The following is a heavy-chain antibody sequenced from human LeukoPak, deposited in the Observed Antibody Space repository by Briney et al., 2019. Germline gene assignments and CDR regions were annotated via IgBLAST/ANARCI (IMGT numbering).Heavy chain of an antibody. D-gene: IGHD6-19*01. Sequence: GGSLTLSCSASGFTFNKYWMSWIRQLPGQGREWVANVNQDGTQKYYVDSVKGRFTNSRDNARNLLYLQMNSLRAEDTAVYYCVRDVSSGWAFDYWGHGTLVTVSS. J-gene: IGHJ4*01. CDR2: VNQDGTQK. CDR1: GFTFNKYW. V-gene: IGHV3-7*01. CDR3: VRDVSSGWAFDY.